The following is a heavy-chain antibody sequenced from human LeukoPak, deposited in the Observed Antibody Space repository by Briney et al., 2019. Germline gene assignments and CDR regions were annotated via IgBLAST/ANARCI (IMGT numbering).Heavy chain of an antibody. CDR1: GFPFSSYS. Sequence: GGSLRLSCAASGFPFSSYSMNWVHQAPGKGLEWVSCISGNTGYTYYADSLKGRFTISRDNAKNSAYLQMNSLRAEDTAVYCCARSGWDDGIDIWGQGTMVTVSS. V-gene: IGHV3-21*01. D-gene: IGHD6-19*01. J-gene: IGHJ3*02. CDR2: ISGNTGYT. CDR3: ARSGWDDGIDI.